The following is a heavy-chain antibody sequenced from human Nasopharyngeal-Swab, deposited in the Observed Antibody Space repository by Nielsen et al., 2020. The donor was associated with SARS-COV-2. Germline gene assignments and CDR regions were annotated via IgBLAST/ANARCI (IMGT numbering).Heavy chain of an antibody. D-gene: IGHD6-19*01. Sequence: GGSLRLSCAASGFTFDDYAMHWVRQAQGKGLEWVSGISWNSGSIGYADSVKGRFTISRDNAKNSLYLQMNSLRAEDTALYYCAKDTVIAVAGNFDYWGQGTLVTVSS. CDR3: AKDTVIAVAGNFDY. J-gene: IGHJ4*02. CDR1: GFTFDDYA. V-gene: IGHV3-9*01. CDR2: ISWNSGSI.